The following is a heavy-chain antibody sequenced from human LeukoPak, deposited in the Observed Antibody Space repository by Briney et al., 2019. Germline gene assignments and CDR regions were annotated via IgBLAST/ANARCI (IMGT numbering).Heavy chain of an antibody. CDR3: ASTDILTGYYNWFGP. CDR1: GYTFTSYG. J-gene: IGHJ5*02. Sequence: ASVKVSCKASGYTFTSYGISWVRQAPGQGLEWMGWISAYNGNTNYAQKLQGRVTMTTDTSTSTAYMELRSLRFDDTAVYYCASTDILTGYYNWFGPWGQGTLVTVSS. V-gene: IGHV1-18*01. CDR2: ISAYNGNT. D-gene: IGHD3-9*01.